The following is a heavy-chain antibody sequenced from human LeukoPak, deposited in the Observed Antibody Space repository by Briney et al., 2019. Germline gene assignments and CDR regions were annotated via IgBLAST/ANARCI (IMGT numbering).Heavy chain of an antibody. D-gene: IGHD6-13*01. CDR3: AREVVAAAGTDAFDI. J-gene: IGHJ3*02. CDR1: GGSIGSYY. V-gene: IGHV4-59*01. Sequence: SETLSLTCTVSGGSIGSYYWSWIRQPPGKGLEWIGYIYYSGSTNYNPSLKSRVTISVDTSKNQFSLKLSSVTAADTAVYYCAREVVAAAGTDAFDIWGQGTMVTVSS. CDR2: IYYSGST.